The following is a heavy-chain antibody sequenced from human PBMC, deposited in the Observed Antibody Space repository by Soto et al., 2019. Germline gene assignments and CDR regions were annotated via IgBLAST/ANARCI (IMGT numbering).Heavy chain of an antibody. J-gene: IGHJ4*02. D-gene: IGHD6-19*01. Sequence: QVQLVESGGGVVQPGRSLRLSCAASGFSFSSCAMHWVRQAPGKGLEWVAVISHDGSNKYYADSVKGRFTISRDNSINTLYLQXNSLRAEDTAVYYCARVSIAVAGIAYYFDYWGQGTLVTVSS. CDR1: GFSFSSCA. V-gene: IGHV3-30-3*01. CDR2: ISHDGSNK. CDR3: ARVSIAVAGIAYYFDY.